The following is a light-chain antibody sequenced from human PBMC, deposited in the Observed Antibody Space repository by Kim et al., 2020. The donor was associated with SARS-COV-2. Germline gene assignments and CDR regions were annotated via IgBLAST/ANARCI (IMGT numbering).Light chain of an antibody. CDR2: SND. Sequence: GQRVTISCSGRTSNIGSNVVNWYQQLPGTAPKLLIYSNDYRPSGVPDRFSGSKSGTSASLDISGLQSEDEADYYCAAWDDSLNGSVFGGGTQLTVL. CDR1: TSNIGSNV. V-gene: IGLV1-44*01. J-gene: IGLJ3*02. CDR3: AAWDDSLNGSV.